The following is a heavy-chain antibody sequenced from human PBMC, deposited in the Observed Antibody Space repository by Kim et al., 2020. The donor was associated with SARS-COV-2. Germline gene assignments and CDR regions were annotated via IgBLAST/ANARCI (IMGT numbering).Heavy chain of an antibody. D-gene: IGHD3-22*01. V-gene: IGHV4-31*03. CDR3: ARAGLLYYDSSGPHHPENWFDP. J-gene: IGHJ5*02. Sequence: SETLSLTCTVSGGSISSGGYYWSWIRQHPGKGLEWIGYIYYSGSTYYNPSLKSRVTISVDTSKNQFSLKLSSVTAADTAVYYCARAGLLYYDSSGPHHPENWFDPWGQGTLVTVSS. CDR2: IYYSGST. CDR1: GGSISSGGYY.